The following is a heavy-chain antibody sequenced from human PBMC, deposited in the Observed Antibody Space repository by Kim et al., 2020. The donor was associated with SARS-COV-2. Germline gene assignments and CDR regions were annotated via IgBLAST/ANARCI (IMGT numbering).Heavy chain of an antibody. D-gene: IGHD5-12*01. J-gene: IGHJ4*02. CDR3: ARDRADSGYDYVDY. V-gene: IGHV3-21*01. Sequence: ADSVKGRFTISRDNAKNSLYLQMNSLRAEDTAVYYCARDRADSGYDYVDYWGQGTLVTVSS.